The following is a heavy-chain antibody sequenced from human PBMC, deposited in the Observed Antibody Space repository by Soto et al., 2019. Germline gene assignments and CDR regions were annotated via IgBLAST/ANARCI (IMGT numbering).Heavy chain of an antibody. CDR2: ISYDGSNK. Sequence: QVQLVESGGGVVQPGRSLRLSCAASGFTFSSYAMHWVRQALGKGLEWVAVISYDGSNKCYADSVKGRFTISRDNSKNTLYLQMNSLRAEDTAVYYCAREAQRGALDYWGQGTLVTVSS. CDR3: AREAQRGALDY. J-gene: IGHJ4*02. D-gene: IGHD1-26*01. CDR1: GFTFSSYA. V-gene: IGHV3-30-3*01.